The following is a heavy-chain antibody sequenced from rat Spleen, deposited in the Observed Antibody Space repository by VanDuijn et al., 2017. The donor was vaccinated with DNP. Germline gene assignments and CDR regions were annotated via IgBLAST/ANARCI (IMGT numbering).Heavy chain of an antibody. J-gene: IGHJ2*01. Sequence: EVQLQESGPGLMKPSQSLSLTCSVTGYSITGNYWGWIRKFPGNEMEWLAYIRYSGNTNYHPYLQSRISVTKDTSKNQFFLQLNSVTTEDTATYYCTSNPHIRTAAPFDYWGQGVMVTVSS. CDR1: GYSITGNY. V-gene: IGHV3-1*01. CDR2: IRYSGNT. CDR3: TSNPHIRTAAPFDY. D-gene: IGHD3-8*01.